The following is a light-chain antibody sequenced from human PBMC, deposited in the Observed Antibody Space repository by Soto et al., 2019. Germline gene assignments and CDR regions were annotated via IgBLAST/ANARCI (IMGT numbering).Light chain of an antibody. CDR2: GAS. Sequence: EIVLTQSPGTLSLSPGERATLSCRASKSVSSSYLAWDQQKPGQAPRLLIYGASSRATGIPARFSGSGSGTDFTLTISRLEPEDFAVYYCQQYGSSPRTFGQGTKVDIK. V-gene: IGKV3-20*01. J-gene: IGKJ1*01. CDR3: QQYGSSPRT. CDR1: KSVSSSY.